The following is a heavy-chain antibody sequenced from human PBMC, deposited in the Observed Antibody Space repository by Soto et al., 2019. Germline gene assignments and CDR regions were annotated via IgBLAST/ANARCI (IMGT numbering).Heavy chain of an antibody. CDR2: ISAYNGNT. Sequence: ASVKVSCTASGYTFTSYGISWVRQAPGQGLEWMGWISAYNGNTNYAQKLQGRVTMTTDTSTSTAYMELRSLRSDDTAVYYCARSDYYDSSGYLVYFDYWGQGTLVTVSS. CDR1: GYTFTSYG. CDR3: ARSDYYDSSGYLVYFDY. V-gene: IGHV1-18*01. D-gene: IGHD3-22*01. J-gene: IGHJ4*02.